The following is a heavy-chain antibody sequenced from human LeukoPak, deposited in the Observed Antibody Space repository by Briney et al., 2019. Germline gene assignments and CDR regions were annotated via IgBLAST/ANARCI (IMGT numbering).Heavy chain of an antibody. J-gene: IGHJ6*03. CDR1: GFTFSSYS. CDR2: IRYDGSNK. Sequence: GGSLRLSCAASGFTFSSYSMNWVRQAPGKGLEWVAFIRYDGSNKYYADSVKGRFTISRDNSKNTLYLQMNSLRAEDTAVYYCAKDRGYGDPNSSLGYMDVWGKGTTVTVSS. D-gene: IGHD4-17*01. V-gene: IGHV3-30*02. CDR3: AKDRGYGDPNSSLGYMDV.